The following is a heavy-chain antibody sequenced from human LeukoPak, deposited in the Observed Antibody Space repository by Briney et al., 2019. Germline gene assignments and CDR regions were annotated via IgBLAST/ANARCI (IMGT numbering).Heavy chain of an antibody. J-gene: IGHJ4*02. CDR1: GYTFTGYN. V-gene: IGHV1-2*02. Sequence: GATVKVSCTASGYTFTGYNMQWLRQAPGQGLEWLGWINPNSGGTNYAQKFQGRVTMTRDTSISTAYMEPSRLRSDDTAVYYCARDGHFDCWGQGTLVTVSS. CDR2: INPNSGGT. CDR3: ARDGHFDC.